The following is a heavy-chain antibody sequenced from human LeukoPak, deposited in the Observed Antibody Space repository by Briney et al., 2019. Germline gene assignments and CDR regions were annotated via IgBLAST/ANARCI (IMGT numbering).Heavy chain of an antibody. Sequence: GGSLRLSCAASGFTFSTYAMSWVRQAPGKGLEWVSAISGSGGSTHYADSVKGRFTISRDNSRNTLYLQMNSLRAEDTAIYYCAKIPPPTYYFDYWGQETLVTVSS. CDR2: ISGSGGST. CDR1: GFTFSTYA. CDR3: AKIPPPTYYFDY. V-gene: IGHV3-23*01. J-gene: IGHJ4*02.